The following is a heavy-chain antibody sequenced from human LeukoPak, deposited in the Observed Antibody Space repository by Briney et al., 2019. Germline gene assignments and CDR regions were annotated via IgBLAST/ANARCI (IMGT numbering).Heavy chain of an antibody. J-gene: IGHJ4*02. Sequence: PGGSLRLSCAASGFTFSRYWMHWVRQAPGEGLVCVSRINSDGTSTTYADSVKGRFTISRDNARNTLYMQMNSLRAEDTAVYYCARATLDIVGATRTFDYWGQGTLVTVSS. CDR2: INSDGTST. V-gene: IGHV3-74*01. CDR1: GFTFSRYW. D-gene: IGHD2-2*03. CDR3: ARATLDIVGATRTFDY.